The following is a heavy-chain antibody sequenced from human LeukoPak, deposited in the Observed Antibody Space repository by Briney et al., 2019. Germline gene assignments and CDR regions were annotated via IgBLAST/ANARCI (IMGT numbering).Heavy chain of an antibody. V-gene: IGHV4-34*01. CDR2: INHSGST. CDR1: GGPFSGYY. D-gene: IGHD1-26*01. CDR3: ARLYRDDY. Sequence: SETLSLTCAVYGGPFSGYYWSWIRQPPGEGLEWIGEINHSGSTNYNPSLKSRVTISVDTSKNQFSLKLSSVTAADTAVYYCARLYRDDYWGQGTLVTVSS. J-gene: IGHJ4*02.